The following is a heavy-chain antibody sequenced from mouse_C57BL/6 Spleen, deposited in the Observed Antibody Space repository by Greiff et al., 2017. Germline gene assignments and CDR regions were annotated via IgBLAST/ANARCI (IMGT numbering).Heavy chain of an antibody. CDR1: GYTFTSSS. V-gene: IGHV1-4*01. CDR2: INPSSGYT. D-gene: IGHD2-5*01. CDR3: ARDYSNWFAY. Sequence: QVQLQQSGAELARPGASVKMSCKASGYTFTSSSMHWVKQRPGQGLEWIGYINPSSGYTKSNQKFKDKATLTADKSSSTAYMQLSSLTSEDSAVYYCARDYSNWFAYWGQGTLVTVSA. J-gene: IGHJ3*01.